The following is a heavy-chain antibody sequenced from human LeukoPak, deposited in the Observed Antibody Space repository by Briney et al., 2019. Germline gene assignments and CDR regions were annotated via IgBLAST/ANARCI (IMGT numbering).Heavy chain of an antibody. D-gene: IGHD3-22*01. Sequence: PGGSLRLSCAASGFTFSSYSMNWVRQAPGKGLEWVSSISSSSSYIYYADSVKGRFTISRDNAKNSLYLQMNSLRAEDTAVYYCARVSPYYYDSSGYYYGSYYYYYMDVWGKGTTVTVSS. J-gene: IGHJ6*03. CDR1: GFTFSSYS. CDR2: ISSSSSYI. V-gene: IGHV3-21*01. CDR3: ARVSPYYYDSSGYYYGSYYYYYMDV.